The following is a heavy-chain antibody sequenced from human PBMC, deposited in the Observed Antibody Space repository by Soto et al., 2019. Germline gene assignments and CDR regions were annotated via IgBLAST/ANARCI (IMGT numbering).Heavy chain of an antibody. CDR3: VKDRAAAGSYGMDV. V-gene: IGHV3-23*01. CDR1: GFTFSSYA. D-gene: IGHD6-13*01. J-gene: IGHJ6*02. Sequence: DVQLLESGGGLVQPGGSLRLSCAASGFTFSSYAMNWVRQATGKGLEWVSAISGSGGRTYYADSVMGRFTISRDNSRNTLYLQMHSLRAEDTAVDYCVKDRAAAGSYGMDVWGQGTTVTGSS. CDR2: ISGSGGRT.